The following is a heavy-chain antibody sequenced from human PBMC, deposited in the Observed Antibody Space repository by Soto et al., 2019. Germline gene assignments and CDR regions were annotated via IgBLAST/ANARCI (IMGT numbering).Heavy chain of an antibody. D-gene: IGHD4-17*01. CDR2: ISSSGNTI. J-gene: IGHJ6*02. CDR3: ARGDPYGDYVGYYYYYYALDV. CDR1: GFTFNSYE. V-gene: IGHV3-48*03. Sequence: EVQLVESGGGLVQPGGSLRLSCAASGFTFNSYEMNWVRQAPGKGLEWVSYISSSGNTIYYADSVKGRFTISRDNAKSSLYLQMTSLRAEDTAVYYCARGDPYGDYVGYYYYYYALDVWGQGTTVTVSS.